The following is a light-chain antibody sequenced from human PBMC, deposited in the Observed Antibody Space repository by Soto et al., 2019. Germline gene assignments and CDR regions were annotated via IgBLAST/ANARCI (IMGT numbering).Light chain of an antibody. CDR1: SSNIGSNY. CDR2: SDN. Sequence: QSALTQPPSASGTPGQRVTISCSGSSSNIGSNYVYWYQQLPGTAPKLLTYSDNQRPSGVPDRFSGSKSGTSASLAISGLRSEDEAEYSCAAWDDSLSGPVFGGGTKLTVL. J-gene: IGLJ3*02. CDR3: AAWDDSLSGPV. V-gene: IGLV1-47*02.